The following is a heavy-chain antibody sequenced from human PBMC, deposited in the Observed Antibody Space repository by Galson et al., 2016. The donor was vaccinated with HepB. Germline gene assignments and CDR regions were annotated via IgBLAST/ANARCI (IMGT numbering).Heavy chain of an antibody. D-gene: IGHD3-22*01. CDR3: ANVLAYYYDSSGHVIDY. CDR1: EFTFKNFG. CDR2: ISHDGKNT. J-gene: IGHJ4*02. Sequence: SLRLSCAASEFTFKNFGMHWVRQAPGKGLEWVAFISHDGKNTYYGDSVKGRFTISRDNSKNTLFLQMNNLRTEDTAVYFCANVLAYYYDSSGHVIDYWGQGTLVTVSS. V-gene: IGHV3-30*18.